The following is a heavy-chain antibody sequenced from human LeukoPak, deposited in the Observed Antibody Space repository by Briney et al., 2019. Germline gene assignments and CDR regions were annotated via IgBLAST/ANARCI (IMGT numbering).Heavy chain of an antibody. J-gene: IGHJ3*01. CDR3: ARWFGEPRAFDF. CDR1: GFTFSTCW. V-gene: IGHV3-7*01. Sequence: PGGSLRLSGAASGFTFSTCWMTWVRQAPGKGLEWVANINQDGSEKYYVDSVKGRFTISRDNAKNSLYLQMNSLRAEDTAVYYCARWFGEPRAFDFWGRGTMVTVSS. CDR2: INQDGSEK. D-gene: IGHD3-10*01.